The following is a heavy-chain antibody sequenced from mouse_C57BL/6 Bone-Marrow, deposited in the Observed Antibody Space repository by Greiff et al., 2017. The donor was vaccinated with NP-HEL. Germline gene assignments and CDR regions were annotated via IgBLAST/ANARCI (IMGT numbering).Heavy chain of an antibody. D-gene: IGHD1-1*01. V-gene: IGHV5-6*01. CDR2: ISSGGSYT. Sequence: EVQRVESGGDLVKPGGSLKLSCAASGFTFSSYGMSWVRQTPDKRLEWVATISSGGSYTYYPDSVKGRFTISRDNATNTLYLQMSSLKSEDTAMYYCASHYYGSSLDYWGQGTTLTVSS. CDR3: ASHYYGSSLDY. CDR1: GFTFSSYG. J-gene: IGHJ2*01.